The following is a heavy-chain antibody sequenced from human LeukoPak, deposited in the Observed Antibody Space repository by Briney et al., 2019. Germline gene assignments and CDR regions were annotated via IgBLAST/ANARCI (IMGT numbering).Heavy chain of an antibody. J-gene: IGHJ3*02. CDR3: ARSIVVVTRDAFDI. D-gene: IGHD2-21*02. CDR1: GFTFSSYA. CDR2: ISYDGSNT. V-gene: IGHV3-30-3*01. Sequence: GRSLRLSCAASGFTFSSYAMPWVRQAPGKGLEWVAVISYDGSNTYYADSVKGRFTISRDNSKNTLYLQMNSLRAEDTAVYSCARSIVVVTRDAFDIWGQGTMVTVSS.